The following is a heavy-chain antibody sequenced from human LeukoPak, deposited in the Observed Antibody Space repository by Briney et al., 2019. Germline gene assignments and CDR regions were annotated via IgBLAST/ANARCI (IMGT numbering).Heavy chain of an antibody. CDR3: ARDLVPGTGTTPYYYYGMDV. CDR2: IIPIFGTA. D-gene: IGHD1-7*01. J-gene: IGHJ6*02. CDR1: GGTFSSYA. V-gene: IGHV1-69*13. Sequence: SVKVSCKASGGTFSSYAISWVRQAPGQGLEWMGGIIPIFGTANYAQKFQGRVTITADESTSTAYMELSSLRSEDTAVYYCARDLVPGTGTTPYYYYGMDVWGQGTTVTVSS.